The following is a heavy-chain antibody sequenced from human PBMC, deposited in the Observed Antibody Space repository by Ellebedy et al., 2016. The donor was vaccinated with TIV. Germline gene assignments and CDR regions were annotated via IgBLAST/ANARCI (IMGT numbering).Heavy chain of an antibody. CDR2: IIPIFGTA. Sequence: ASVKVSCKASGYTFTSYYMHWVRQAPGQGLEWMGGIIPIFGTANYAQKFQGRVTITADESTSTAYMELRSLRSDDTAVYYCARGGSYPDYWGQGTLVTVSS. V-gene: IGHV1-69*13. D-gene: IGHD1-26*01. J-gene: IGHJ4*02. CDR3: ARGGSYPDY. CDR1: GYTFTSYY.